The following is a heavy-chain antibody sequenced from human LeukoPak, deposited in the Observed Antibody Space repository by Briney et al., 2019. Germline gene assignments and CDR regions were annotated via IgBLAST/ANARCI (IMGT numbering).Heavy chain of an antibody. D-gene: IGHD6-19*01. CDR3: AYSSGWY. J-gene: IGHJ4*02. V-gene: IGHV3-30*03. CDR1: GFTFSSYG. Sequence: GGSLRLSCAASGFTFSSYGMHWVRQAPGKGLEWVAVISYDGSNKYYADSVKGRFTISRDNSKNTLYLQMNSLGAEDTAVYYCAYSSGWYWGQGTLVTVSS. CDR2: ISYDGSNK.